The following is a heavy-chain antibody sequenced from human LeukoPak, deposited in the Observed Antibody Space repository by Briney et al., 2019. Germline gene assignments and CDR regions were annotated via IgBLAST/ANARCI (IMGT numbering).Heavy chain of an antibody. CDR3: ARRRSEEFDFDC. J-gene: IGHJ4*02. D-gene: IGHD6-19*01. CDR2: ISGYNGNT. CDR1: GYIFSTYG. V-gene: IGHV1-18*01. Sequence: ASVKVSCKASGYIFSTYGISWVRQAPGQGLEWMGCISGYNGNTNYAQKLQGRVTMTTDTSTSTAYMELRSRRSDDTAVYYCARRRSEEFDFDCWGQGTLVTVSS.